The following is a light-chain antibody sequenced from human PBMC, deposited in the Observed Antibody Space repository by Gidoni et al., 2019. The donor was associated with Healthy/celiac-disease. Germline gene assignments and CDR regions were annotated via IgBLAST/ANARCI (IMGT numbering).Light chain of an antibody. CDR2: DAS. J-gene: IGKJ2*01. V-gene: IGKV1-33*01. CDR3: QQYDNLPYT. CDR1: QDISNY. Sequence: DIQMTQSPSSLSASVGDRVTITCQASQDISNYLNWYQQKPGKAPKLLIYDASKLETGVPSRFRGSGSGTDFTFTISSLQPEDIATYYCQQYDNLPYTFGQGTKLEIK.